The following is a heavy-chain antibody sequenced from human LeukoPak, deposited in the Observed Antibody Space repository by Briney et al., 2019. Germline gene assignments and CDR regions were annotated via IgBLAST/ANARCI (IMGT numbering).Heavy chain of an antibody. V-gene: IGHV1-18*01. D-gene: IGHD6-19*01. CDR1: GYTFSSYG. Sequence: ASVKVSCKASGYTFSSYGISWVRLAPGQGLEWMGWISGYNGNTNYAQKLQGRVTMTTDTSTSTAYMELMSLRSDDTAVYYCARDSSTGASGWYGVFDYWGQGTLVTVSS. CDR3: ARDSSTGASGWYGVFDY. CDR2: ISGYNGNT. J-gene: IGHJ4*02.